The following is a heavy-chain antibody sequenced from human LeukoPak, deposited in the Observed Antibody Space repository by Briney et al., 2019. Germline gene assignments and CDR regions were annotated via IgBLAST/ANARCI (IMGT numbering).Heavy chain of an antibody. D-gene: IGHD5-24*01. J-gene: IGHJ4*02. Sequence: SETLSLTCTVSGGSISSYYWSWIRRPPGKGLEWIGYIYYSGSTNYNPSLKSRVTISVDTSKKQFSLKLSSVTAADTAVYYCARADGYNSEFDYWGQGTLVTVSS. CDR2: IYYSGST. V-gene: IGHV4-59*01. CDR3: ARADGYNSEFDY. CDR1: GGSISSYY.